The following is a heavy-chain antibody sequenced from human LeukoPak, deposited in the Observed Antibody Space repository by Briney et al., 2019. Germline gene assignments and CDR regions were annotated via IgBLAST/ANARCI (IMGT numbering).Heavy chain of an antibody. V-gene: IGHV4-38-2*01. CDR1: GSSISSGYY. D-gene: IGHD1-14*01. Sequence: SETLSLTCSVSGSSISSGYYWGWIRQPPGKGLEWIANIYYAGSSNYNPSLKSRVSVSIDASKNHLSLKLTSVTAADTAIYYCARQAVIIPTGMEGPWFDPWGQGTLVAVSS. J-gene: IGHJ5*02. CDR2: IYYAGSS. CDR3: ARQAVIIPTGMEGPWFDP.